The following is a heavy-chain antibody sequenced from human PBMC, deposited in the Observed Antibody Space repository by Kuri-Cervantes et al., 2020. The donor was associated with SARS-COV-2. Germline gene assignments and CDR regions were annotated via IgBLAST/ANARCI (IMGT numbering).Heavy chain of an antibody. D-gene: IGHD2-15*01. J-gene: IGHJ6*02. Sequence: GESLKISCAASGFTFSSYSMNWVRQAPGKGLEWVSSISSSSSYIYYADSVKGRFTISRDNAKNSLYLQMNSLRAEDTAVYYCARVSANCSGGSCYGPSYYYYGMDVWGQGTTVTVSS. V-gene: IGHV3-21*04. CDR2: ISSSSSYI. CDR3: ARVSANCSGGSCYGPSYYYYGMDV. CDR1: GFTFSSYS.